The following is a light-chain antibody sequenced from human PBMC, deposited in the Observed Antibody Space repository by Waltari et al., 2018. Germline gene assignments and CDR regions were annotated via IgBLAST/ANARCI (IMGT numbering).Light chain of an antibody. CDR3: QSRDSTTLFV. V-gene: IGLV3-25*03. J-gene: IGLJ2*01. Sequence: SYELTQPPSVSVSPGQTARITCPGNALSIPWAFWYQQKPGRPPVLLIYKNVERPSEIPARFSGSHSGTTVTLTISGVQAEDEADYYCQSRDSTTLFVFGAGTKLTVL. CDR1: ALSIPW. CDR2: KNV.